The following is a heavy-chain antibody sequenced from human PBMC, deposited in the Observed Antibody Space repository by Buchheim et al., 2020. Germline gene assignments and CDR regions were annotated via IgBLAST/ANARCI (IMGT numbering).Heavy chain of an antibody. D-gene: IGHD3-16*01. CDR2: ISSSASTI. J-gene: IGHJ4*02. CDR3: ARGTAGGGTHDY. Sequence: EVQLVESGGGLAKPGGSLRLSCAASGITFSSSHMNWVRQAPGKGLEWISYISSSASTIYYTDSVKGRFTISRDTAKNSLYLQMYSLRAEDTAVYYCARGTAGGGTHDYGGQGTL. CDR1: GITFSSSH. V-gene: IGHV3-48*01.